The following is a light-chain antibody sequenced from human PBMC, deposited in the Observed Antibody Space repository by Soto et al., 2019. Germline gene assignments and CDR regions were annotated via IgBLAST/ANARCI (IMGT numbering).Light chain of an antibody. CDR3: KSFTRSSTYV. Sequence: QSALTQPASVSGSPGQSITISCTGTRSDVGDYNYVSWYQQHPGKAPKLMIYDVSNRPSGVSNRFSGSKSGNTASLTSSGLQGEAEADYYCKSFTRSSTYVFGTGTKLTVL. CDR2: DVS. CDR1: RSDVGDYNY. J-gene: IGLJ1*01. V-gene: IGLV2-14*03.